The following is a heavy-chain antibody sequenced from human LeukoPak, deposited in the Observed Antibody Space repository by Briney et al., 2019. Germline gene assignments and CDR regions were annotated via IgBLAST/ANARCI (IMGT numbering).Heavy chain of an antibody. V-gene: IGHV3-48*03. D-gene: IGHD3-22*01. CDR2: ISSSGSTI. Sequence: GGSLRLSCAASGFTFSSYEMNWVRQAPGKGLEWVSYISSSGSTIYYADSVKGRFTISRDNSKNTLYLQMGSLRAEDMAVYYCARGDSMIVVVKGFDYWGQGTLVTVSS. CDR1: GFTFSSYE. CDR3: ARGDSMIVVVKGFDY. J-gene: IGHJ4*02.